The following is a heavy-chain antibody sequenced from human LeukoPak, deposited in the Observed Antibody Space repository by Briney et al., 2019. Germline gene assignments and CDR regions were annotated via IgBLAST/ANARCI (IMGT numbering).Heavy chain of an antibody. V-gene: IGHV3-23*01. Sequence: GGSLRLSCAASGFTFSSYAMSWVRQAPGKGLEWVSGISGSGGSTYYADSVKGRFTIPRDNSKNTLYLQMNSLRAEDTALYYCAKRDFDDYFDYWGQGTLVTVSS. J-gene: IGHJ4*02. CDR3: AKRDFDDYFDY. D-gene: IGHD3-9*01. CDR2: ISGSGGST. CDR1: GFTFSSYA.